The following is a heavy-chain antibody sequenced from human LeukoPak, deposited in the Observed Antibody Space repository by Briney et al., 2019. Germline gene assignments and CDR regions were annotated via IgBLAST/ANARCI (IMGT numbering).Heavy chain of an antibody. CDR1: GFTFNGSA. CDR2: IDKKDKGYATAT. D-gene: IGHD1-26*01. Sequence: GGSLRPRYAVFGFTFNGSAFYWVRQSSGKGLEWVGQIDKKDKGYATATAYAASVKGRFTISRDDSINTAYLQMKSLKTEDTALYYCTRESGTVNWYDTWVEMTLVTVSS. CDR3: TRESGTVNWYDT. V-gene: IGHV3-73*01. J-gene: IGHJ5*02.